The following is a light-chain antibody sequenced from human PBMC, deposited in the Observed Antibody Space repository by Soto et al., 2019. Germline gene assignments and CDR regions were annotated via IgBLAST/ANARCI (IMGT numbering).Light chain of an antibody. CDR3: QQYNSYSTT. CDR1: QTITRW. CDR2: DAS. J-gene: IGKJ1*01. Sequence: DIQMTQSPSTLSASVGDRVTITCRARQTITRWLAWYQQKPGKAPKVLIYDASSLESGVPSRFSGSGSGTEFTLTIRSLLPEDSTTYSCQQYNSYSTTFGQGT. V-gene: IGKV1-5*01.